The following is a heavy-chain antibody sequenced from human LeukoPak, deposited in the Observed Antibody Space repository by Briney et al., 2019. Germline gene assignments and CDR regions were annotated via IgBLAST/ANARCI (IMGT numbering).Heavy chain of an antibody. V-gene: IGHV4-59*08. J-gene: IGHJ4*02. CDR1: GGSISSYY. CDR2: IYYSGST. D-gene: IGHD6-19*01. CDR3: ARRIAVAGTGYY. Sequence: PSETLSLTCTVSGGSISSYYWSWIRQPPGKGLEWIGYIYYSGSTNYNPSLKSRVTISVDTSKNQFSLKLSSVTAADTAVYYCARRIAVAGTGYYWGQGTLVAVSS.